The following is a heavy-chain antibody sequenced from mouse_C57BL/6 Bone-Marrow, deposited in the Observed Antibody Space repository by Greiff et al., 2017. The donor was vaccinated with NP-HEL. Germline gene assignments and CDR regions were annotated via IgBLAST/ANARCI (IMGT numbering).Heavy chain of an antibody. J-gene: IGHJ1*03. CDR3: ARKDLGILDGDV. CDR1: GYTFTSYW. CDR2: IDPSDSYT. V-gene: IGHV1-50*01. Sequence: QVQLQQPGAELVKPGASVKLSCKASGYTFTSYWMQWVKQRPGQGLEWIGEIDPSDSYTNYNQKFKGKATLTVDTSSSTAYMQLSSLTSEDSAVYYCARKDLGILDGDVWGTGTTVTVSS. D-gene: IGHD1-1*01.